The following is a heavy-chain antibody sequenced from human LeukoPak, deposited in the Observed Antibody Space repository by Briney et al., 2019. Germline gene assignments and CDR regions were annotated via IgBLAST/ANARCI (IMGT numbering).Heavy chain of an antibody. CDR3: AAQSARPQYYFDY. J-gene: IGHJ4*02. CDR1: GFTLSSYA. D-gene: IGHD6-6*01. CDR2: ISGSGGST. V-gene: IGHV3-23*01. Sequence: GGSLRLSCVASGFTLSSYAMSWVRPAPGRGVEWVSAISGSGGSTYYADSVQGRLTISRDNSMNTQYLQINSLRAENTPAYYGAAQSARPQYYFDYWGQGTLVTVSS.